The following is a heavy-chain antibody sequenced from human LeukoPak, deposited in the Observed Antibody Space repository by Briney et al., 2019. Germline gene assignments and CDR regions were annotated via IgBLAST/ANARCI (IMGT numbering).Heavy chain of an antibody. Sequence: GRSLRLSCAASGFTFSSYGMHWVRQAPGKGLEWVAVIWYDGSNKYYADSVKGRFTISRDNSKNTLYLQMNSLRAEDTAVYYCARDRNYYEIAGYTPSTEFDYWGQGTLVTVSS. CDR1: GFTFSSYG. V-gene: IGHV3-33*01. J-gene: IGHJ4*02. CDR2: IWYDGSNK. CDR3: ARDRNYYEIAGYTPSTEFDY. D-gene: IGHD3-22*01.